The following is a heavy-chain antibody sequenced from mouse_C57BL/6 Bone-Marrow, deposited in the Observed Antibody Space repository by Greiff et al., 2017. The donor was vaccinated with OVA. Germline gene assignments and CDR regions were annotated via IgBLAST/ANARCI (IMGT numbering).Heavy chain of an antibody. Sequence: QVQLQQSGPELVKPGASVKLSCKASGYTFTSYDINWVKQRPGQGLEWIGWIYPRDGSTKYNEKFKGKATLTVDTSSSTAYMELHSLTSEDSAVYFCARLRGGLGGYWYFDVWGTGTTVTVSS. D-gene: IGHD2-4*01. CDR1: GYTFTSYD. J-gene: IGHJ1*03. CDR3: ARLRGGLGGYWYFDV. CDR2: IYPRDGST. V-gene: IGHV1-85*01.